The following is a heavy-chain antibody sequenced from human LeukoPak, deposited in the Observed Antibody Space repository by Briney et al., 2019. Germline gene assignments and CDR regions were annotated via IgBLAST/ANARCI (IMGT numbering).Heavy chain of an antibody. Sequence: PGGSLRLSCAASGFTFDDYAMHWVRQAPGKGLEWVSGISWNSGSIVYADSVKGRFTISRDNAKKSLYLQMNSLRAEDTALYYCAKDIRATSVAGTSGFDYWGQGTLVTVSS. J-gene: IGHJ4*02. CDR3: AKDIRATSVAGTSGFDY. CDR1: GFTFDDYA. D-gene: IGHD6-19*01. V-gene: IGHV3-9*01. CDR2: ISWNSGSI.